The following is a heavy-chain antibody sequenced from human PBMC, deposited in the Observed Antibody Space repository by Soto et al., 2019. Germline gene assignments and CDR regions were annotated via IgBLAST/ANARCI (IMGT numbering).Heavy chain of an antibody. V-gene: IGHV3-74*01. CDR3: ARGYCSSTSCDDYYPMHV. Sequence: EVQLVESGGDLVQPGGSLRLSCAASGFTFSSYWMYWVRQAPGKGLVWVSRINNGGGHITYADAVKGRFTISRDNAKNTLYLQMNRLRVEDIAVYYCARGYCSSTSCDDYYPMHVWGEGATVTVSS. CDR1: GFTFSSYW. J-gene: IGHJ6*04. D-gene: IGHD2-2*01. CDR2: INNGGGHI.